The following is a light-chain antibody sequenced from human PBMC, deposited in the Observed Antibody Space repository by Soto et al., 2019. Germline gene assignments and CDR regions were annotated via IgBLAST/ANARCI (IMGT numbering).Light chain of an antibody. CDR3: QKYNTDPLT. Sequence: DFQMTQSPSSLSASLVDRVTITCRASQSFSTYLAWYQQKPGKVPKLLISGISTLQSGVPSRFSGSGYGTEFTLTISNLQPEDVATYYCQKYNTDPLTFGGGTKVDIK. CDR1: QSFSTY. V-gene: IGKV1-27*01. CDR2: GIS. J-gene: IGKJ4*01.